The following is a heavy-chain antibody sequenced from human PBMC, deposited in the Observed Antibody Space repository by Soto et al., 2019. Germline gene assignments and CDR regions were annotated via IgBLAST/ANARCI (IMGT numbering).Heavy chain of an antibody. D-gene: IGHD1-7*01. CDR2: IIPIFGTA. J-gene: IGHJ6*02. CDR3: ARDFSLANLITGTTDYYYGMDV. V-gene: IGHV1-69*13. Sequence: SVKVSCKASGGTCSIYAISGVLQSPLQWLDWMGGIIPIFGTANYAQKFQGRVTITADESTSTAYMELSSLRSEDTAVYYCARDFSLANLITGTTDYYYGMDVWGQGTTVTVSS. CDR1: GGTCSIYA.